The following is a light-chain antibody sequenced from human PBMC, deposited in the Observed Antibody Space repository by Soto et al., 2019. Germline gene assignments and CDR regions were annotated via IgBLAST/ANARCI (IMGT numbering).Light chain of an antibody. J-gene: IGKJ1*01. CDR2: AAS. V-gene: IGKV1-39*01. CDR1: QSISGY. Sequence: DIQITQSPSSLSASVGDRVTISWRASQSISGYLNWYQQEPGKAPKLLIYAASSLQSGVPSRFSGSGSGTDFTLTISSLQPEDFATYYCQQSYSTPWTFGQGTKVDIK. CDR3: QQSYSTPWT.